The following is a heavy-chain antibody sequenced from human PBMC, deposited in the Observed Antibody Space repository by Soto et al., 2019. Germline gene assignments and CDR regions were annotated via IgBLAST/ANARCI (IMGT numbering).Heavy chain of an antibody. Sequence: PGGSLRLSCAASGFTFSSYWMHWVRQAPGKGLVWVSRINSDGSSTNYADFVKGRFTISRDNAKNTLYLQMNSLRVEDTAVHYCSRVGGSTWHWGQGTLVTVSS. CDR2: INSDGSST. V-gene: IGHV3-74*01. CDR3: SRVGGSTWH. J-gene: IGHJ4*02. CDR1: GFTFSSYW. D-gene: IGHD1-26*01.